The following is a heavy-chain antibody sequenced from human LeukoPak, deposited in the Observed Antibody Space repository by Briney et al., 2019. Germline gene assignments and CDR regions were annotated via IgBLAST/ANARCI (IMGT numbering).Heavy chain of an antibody. V-gene: IGHV4-4*02. CDR2: IYHSGST. Sequence: PSETLSLTCAVSGGSISSSNWWSWVRQPPGKGLEWIGEIYHSGSTNYNPSLKSRVTISVDKSKNQFSLKLSSVTAADTAVYYCARDEAVGATNYFDYWGQGTLVTVSS. D-gene: IGHD1-26*01. CDR3: ARDEAVGATNYFDY. J-gene: IGHJ4*02. CDR1: GGSISSSNW.